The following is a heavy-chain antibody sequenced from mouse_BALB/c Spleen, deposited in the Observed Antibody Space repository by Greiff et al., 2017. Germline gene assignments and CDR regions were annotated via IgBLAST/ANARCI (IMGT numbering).Heavy chain of an antibody. V-gene: IGHV5-17*02. CDR2: ISSGSSTI. CDR1: GFTFSSFG. Sequence: EVHLVESGGGLVQPGGSRKLSCAASGFTFSSFGMHWVRQAPEKGLEWVAYISSGSSTIYYADTVKGRFTISRDNPKNTLFLQMTSLRSEDTAMYYCARRTYSDYAMDYWGQGTSVTVSS. J-gene: IGHJ4*01. D-gene: IGHD2-12*01. CDR3: ARRTYSDYAMDY.